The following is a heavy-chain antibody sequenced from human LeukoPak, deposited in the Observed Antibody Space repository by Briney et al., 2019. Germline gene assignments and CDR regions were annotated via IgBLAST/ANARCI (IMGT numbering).Heavy chain of an antibody. V-gene: IGHV1-18*01. J-gene: IGHJ4*02. CDR3: VPYYYDSSGYYADY. Sequence: ASVKVSCKASGGTFSSYAISWVRQAPGQGLEWMGWISAYNGNTNYAQKLQGRVTMTTDTSTSTAYMELRSLRSDDTAVYYCVPYYYDSSGYYADYWGQGTLVTVSS. CDR1: GGTFSSYA. D-gene: IGHD3-22*01. CDR2: ISAYNGNT.